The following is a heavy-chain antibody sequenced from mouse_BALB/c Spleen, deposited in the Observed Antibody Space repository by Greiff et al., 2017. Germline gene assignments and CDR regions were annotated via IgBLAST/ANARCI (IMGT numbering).Heavy chain of an antibody. CDR1: GFTFSDYY. D-gene: IGHD3-1*01. V-gene: IGHV5-4*02. CDR3: ASPSSGYVGFAY. Sequence: EVMLVESGGGLVKPGGSLKLSCAASGFTFSDYYMYWVRQTPEKRLEWVATISDGGSYTYYPDSVKGRFTISRDNAKNNLYLQMSSLKSEDTAMYYCASPSSGYVGFAYWGQGTLVTVSA. CDR2: ISDGGSYT. J-gene: IGHJ3*01.